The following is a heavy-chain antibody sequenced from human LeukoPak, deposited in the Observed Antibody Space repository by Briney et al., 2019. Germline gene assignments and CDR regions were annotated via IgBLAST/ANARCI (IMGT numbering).Heavy chain of an antibody. Sequence: ASVTVSCKASGYTFTGYYMHWVRQAPGQGLEWMGWINPNSGGTYYAQKFQGRVTMTRDTSISTAYMELSSLRSEDTAVYYCARDNSVEDTAWWFDPWGQGTLVTVSS. CDR3: ARDNSVEDTAWWFDP. D-gene: IGHD4-23*01. J-gene: IGHJ5*02. CDR1: GYTFTGYY. V-gene: IGHV1-2*02. CDR2: INPNSGGT.